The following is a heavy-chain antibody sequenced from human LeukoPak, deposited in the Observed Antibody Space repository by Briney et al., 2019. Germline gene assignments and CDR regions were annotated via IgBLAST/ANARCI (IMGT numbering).Heavy chain of an antibody. Sequence: PGESLRLSCAASGFTFSSYWMSWVRQAPGKGLEWVANIKQDGSEKYYVDSVKGRFTISRDNAKNSLYLQMNSLRAEDTAVYYCARALTLYSSGTDYWGQGTLVTVSS. D-gene: IGHD6-19*01. CDR2: IKQDGSEK. CDR1: GFTFSSYW. J-gene: IGHJ4*02. CDR3: ARALTLYSSGTDY. V-gene: IGHV3-7*01.